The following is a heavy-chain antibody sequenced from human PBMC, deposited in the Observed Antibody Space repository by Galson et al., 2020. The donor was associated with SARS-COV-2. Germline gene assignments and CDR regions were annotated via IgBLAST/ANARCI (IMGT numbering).Heavy chain of an antibody. CDR1: GGPVSSGCNY. J-gene: IGHJ6*02. Sequence: SETLSLTCTVSGGPVSSGCNYWSWIRQPPGKGLEWIAYIHNSGSTNSNPSLKSRVTITIDTSKNQFSLKLSSVTAADTAVYYCARDYTNYIFWSGSCPQNPSYYYYGLDVWGPGTTVTVSS. D-gene: IGHD3-3*01. CDR3: ARDYTNYIFWSGSCPQNPSYYYYGLDV. V-gene: IGHV4-61*01. CDR2: IHNSGST.